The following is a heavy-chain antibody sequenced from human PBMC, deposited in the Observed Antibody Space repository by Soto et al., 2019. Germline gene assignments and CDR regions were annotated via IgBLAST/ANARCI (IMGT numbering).Heavy chain of an antibody. J-gene: IGHJ2*01. CDR3: ARVLGPVGATNYWYFDL. Sequence: GGSLRLSCAASGFTFSSYSMNWVRQAPGKGLEWVSYISSSSSTIYYADSVKGRFTISRDNAKNSLYLQMNSLRDEDTAVYYCARVLGPVGATNYWYFDLWDRGTLVTVSS. D-gene: IGHD1-26*01. CDR2: ISSSSSTI. V-gene: IGHV3-48*02. CDR1: GFTFSSYS.